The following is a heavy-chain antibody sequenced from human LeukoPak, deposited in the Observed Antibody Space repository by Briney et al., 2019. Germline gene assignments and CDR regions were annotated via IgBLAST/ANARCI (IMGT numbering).Heavy chain of an antibody. CDR2: VFYSGTT. Sequence: SETLSLTCTVSGDSITSHSTYYWGWIRQPPGKGLEWIGSVFYSGTTYYNPSLKSRVTISVDTSKNQFSLKLSSVTAADTAVYYCARASYDSSGYLHDYWGQGTLVTVSS. CDR3: ARASYDSSGYLHDY. V-gene: IGHV4-39*07. CDR1: GDSITSHSTYY. D-gene: IGHD3-22*01. J-gene: IGHJ4*02.